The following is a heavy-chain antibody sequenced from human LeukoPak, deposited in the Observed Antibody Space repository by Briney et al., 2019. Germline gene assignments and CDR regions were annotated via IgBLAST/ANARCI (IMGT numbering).Heavy chain of an antibody. CDR1: GGSISSYY. CDR3: ARQVYTEWYFDL. V-gene: IGHV4-4*07. Sequence: SETLSLTCTVSGGSISSYYWNWIRQPAGKGLEWIGRISLSGGTIYNPSLQSRLSTSIDTSKNEFSLELSSVTAADTAAYYCARQVYTEWYFDLWGRGTQVTVSS. J-gene: IGHJ2*01. CDR2: ISLSGGT. D-gene: IGHD2-2*02.